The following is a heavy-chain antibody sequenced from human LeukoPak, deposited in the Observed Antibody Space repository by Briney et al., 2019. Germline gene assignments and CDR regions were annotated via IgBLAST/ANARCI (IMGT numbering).Heavy chain of an antibody. Sequence: GASVKVSCKASGYTFTSYGISWVRQAPGQGLEWMGWISAYNGNTNYAQKLQGRVTMTTDTSTSTAYMELSSLRSEDTAVYYCAGSCGGDCYSNDAFDIWGQGTMVTVSS. J-gene: IGHJ3*02. CDR3: AGSCGGDCYSNDAFDI. D-gene: IGHD2-21*02. CDR1: GYTFTSYG. CDR2: ISAYNGNT. V-gene: IGHV1-18*01.